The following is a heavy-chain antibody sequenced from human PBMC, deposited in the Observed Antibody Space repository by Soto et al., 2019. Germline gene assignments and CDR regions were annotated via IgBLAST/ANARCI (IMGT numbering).Heavy chain of an antibody. V-gene: IGHV3-9*01. Sequence: EVQLVESGGGLVQPGRSLRLSCAASGFTFDDYAMHWVRQAPGQGLEWGSGISWNSGSIGYADSVQGRFTISRDNAKHSLYLQMNSLRAEDTALYYCAKDRGTGVAGPFYFDYWGQGTLVTVSS. CDR3: AKDRGTGVAGPFYFDY. CDR1: GFTFDDYA. CDR2: ISWNSGSI. D-gene: IGHD6-19*01. J-gene: IGHJ4*02.